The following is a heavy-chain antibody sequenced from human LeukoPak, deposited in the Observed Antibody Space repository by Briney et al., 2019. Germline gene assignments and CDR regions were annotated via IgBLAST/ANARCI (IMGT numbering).Heavy chain of an antibody. Sequence: GESLKISCKGSGYSFTNYWINWVHQMPGKGLEWMGRIDPSDSYTNYSPSFQGHVTISADKSISTAYLQWSSLKTSDTAVYYCYGVDPWGQGTLVTVSS. D-gene: IGHD4-17*01. CDR2: IDPSDSYT. J-gene: IGHJ5*02. CDR3: YGVDP. V-gene: IGHV5-10-1*01. CDR1: GYSFTNYW.